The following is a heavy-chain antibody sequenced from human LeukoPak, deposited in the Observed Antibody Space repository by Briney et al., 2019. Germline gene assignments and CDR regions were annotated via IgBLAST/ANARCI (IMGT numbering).Heavy chain of an antibody. D-gene: IGHD2-2*01. V-gene: IGHV1-8*01. Sequence: ASVKVSCKASGYTFTSYDINWVRQATGQGLEWMGWMNPNSGNTGYAQKFQGRVTMTRSTSISTAYMELSSLRSEDTAVYYCARGQFGSCSSTSCYGNYYYYMDVWGKGTTVTVSS. CDR2: MNPNSGNT. CDR3: ARGQFGSCSSTSCYGNYYYYMDV. J-gene: IGHJ6*03. CDR1: GYTFTSYD.